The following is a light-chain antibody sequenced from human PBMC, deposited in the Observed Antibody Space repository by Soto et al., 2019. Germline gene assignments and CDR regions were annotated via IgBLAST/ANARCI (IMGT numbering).Light chain of an antibody. V-gene: IGLV3-21*04. Sequence: SYVLTQSPSVSLAPGETARISCEGNNIGDKLVHWYQQRPGQAPVLVIYFDSERPSGIPERFSGSNSGNTATLIITRVEAGDEADYYCQLWDVGSDHYVFGSGTKVTVL. CDR2: FDS. CDR3: QLWDVGSDHYV. CDR1: NIGDKL. J-gene: IGLJ1*01.